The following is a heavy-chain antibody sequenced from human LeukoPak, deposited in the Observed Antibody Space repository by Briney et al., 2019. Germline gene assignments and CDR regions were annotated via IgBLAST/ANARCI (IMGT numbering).Heavy chain of an antibody. J-gene: IGHJ6*03. CDR2: IKSRGDGGTT. Sequence: PGGSLRLSCAASGFIFINSWMSWVRQAPGKGPEWVGRIKSRGDGGTTDYAAPVQGRFTISRDDSKSIVYLQMNSLKSEDTAVYYCTTDVYGDYVPHYYMDVWGKGTTVTVSS. CDR1: GFIFINSW. V-gene: IGHV3-15*01. CDR3: TTDVYGDYVPHYYMDV. D-gene: IGHD4-17*01.